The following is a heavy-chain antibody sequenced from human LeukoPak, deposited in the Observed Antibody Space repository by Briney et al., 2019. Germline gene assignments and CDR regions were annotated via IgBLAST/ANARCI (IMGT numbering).Heavy chain of an antibody. J-gene: IGHJ4*02. CDR1: GFTFSSYA. CDR2: ISGSGGST. CDR3: AIDTSDDYADY. Sequence: GGSLRLSCAASGFTFSSYAMSWVRQAPGKGLEWVSGISGSGGSTYYADSVKGRFTISRDNSKNTLYLQMSSLRAGDTAVYYCAIDTSDDYADYWGQGTLVTVSS. V-gene: IGHV3-23*01.